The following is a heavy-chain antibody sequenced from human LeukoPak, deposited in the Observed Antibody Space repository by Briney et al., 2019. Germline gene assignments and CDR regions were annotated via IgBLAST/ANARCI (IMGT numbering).Heavy chain of an antibody. Sequence: GESLKISCKGSGYIFASYWIGWVRQMPGKGLEWMGIIYPGNSDTRYSPSFQGQVTISADKSISTAYLQWSSLKASDTAMYYCARKGIAVAGLSYYYYMDVWGKGTTVTVSS. V-gene: IGHV5-51*01. CDR3: ARKGIAVAGLSYYYYMDV. CDR1: GYIFASYW. CDR2: IYPGNSDT. D-gene: IGHD6-19*01. J-gene: IGHJ6*03.